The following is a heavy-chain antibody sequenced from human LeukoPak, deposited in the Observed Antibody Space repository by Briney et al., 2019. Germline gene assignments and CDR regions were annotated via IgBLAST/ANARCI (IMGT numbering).Heavy chain of an antibody. CDR3: ARGEWELYDY. J-gene: IGHJ4*02. D-gene: IGHD1-26*01. V-gene: IGHV4-59*01. Sequence: GSLGLSCAASGFTFSNAWMSWVRQAPGKGLEWIGYIYYSGSTNYNPSLKSRVTISVDTSKNQFSLKLSSVTAADTAVYYCARGEWELYDYWGQGTLATVSS. CDR1: GFTFSNAW. CDR2: IYYSGST.